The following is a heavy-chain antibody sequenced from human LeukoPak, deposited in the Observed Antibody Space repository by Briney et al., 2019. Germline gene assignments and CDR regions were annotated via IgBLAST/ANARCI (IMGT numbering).Heavy chain of an antibody. CDR2: ISHSGRT. CDR1: GGSFSAYY. D-gene: IGHD1-26*01. Sequence: SETLSLTCAVYGGSFSAYYWSWIRQPPGMGLEWIGDISHSGRTTYNPSLESRVTISVDTSKNQFSLKLSSVTAADTAVYYCARDRVRGSSNPYFDYWGQGTLVTVSS. J-gene: IGHJ4*02. CDR3: ARDRVRGSSNPYFDY. V-gene: IGHV4-34*01.